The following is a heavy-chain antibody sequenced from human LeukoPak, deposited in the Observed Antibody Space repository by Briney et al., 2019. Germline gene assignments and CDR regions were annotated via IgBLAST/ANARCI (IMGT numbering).Heavy chain of an antibody. Sequence: SCKASGYTFTSYYVHWVRQAPGKGLEWVAVISYDGSNKYYADSVKGRFTISRDNSKNTLYLQMNSLRAEDTAVYYCARGVQVGYSYGYSFDYWGQGTLVTVSS. D-gene: IGHD5-18*01. CDR3: ARGVQVGYSYGYSFDY. CDR1: GYTFTSYY. J-gene: IGHJ4*02. V-gene: IGHV3-30-3*01. CDR2: ISYDGSNK.